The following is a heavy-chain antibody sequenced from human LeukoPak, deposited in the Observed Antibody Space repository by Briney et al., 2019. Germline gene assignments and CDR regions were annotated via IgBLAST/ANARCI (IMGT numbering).Heavy chain of an antibody. D-gene: IGHD3-10*01. CDR1: GFTFSSYW. J-gene: IGHJ4*02. CDR3: ARLWFGEMIFDY. CDR2: IYYSGST. V-gene: IGHV4-39*01. Sequence: PGGSLRLSCAASGFTFSSYWMSWVRQAPGKGLEWIGSIYYSGSTYYNPSLKSRVTISVDTSKNQFSLKLSSVTAADTAVHYCARLWFGEMIFDYWGQGTLVTVSS.